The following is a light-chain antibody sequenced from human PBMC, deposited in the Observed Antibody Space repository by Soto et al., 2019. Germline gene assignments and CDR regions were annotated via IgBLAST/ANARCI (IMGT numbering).Light chain of an antibody. J-gene: IGKJ1*01. V-gene: IGKV1-39*01. Sequence: DIQMTQSPSSLSASVGARVTITCRASQSISSYLNWYQQKPGKAPKLLIYAASSLQSGVPSRFSGSGSGTDFTLTISSLQPEDFATYYGQQSYSTSLTCGQGTKVEIK. CDR1: QSISSY. CDR3: QQSYSTSLT. CDR2: AAS.